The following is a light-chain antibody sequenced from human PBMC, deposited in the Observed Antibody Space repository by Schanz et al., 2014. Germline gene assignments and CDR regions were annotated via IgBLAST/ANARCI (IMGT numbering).Light chain of an antibody. CDR1: QSVRSL. CDR2: GAS. V-gene: IGKV3-20*01. J-gene: IGKJ1*01. Sequence: EIVLTQSPATLSLSPGERATLSCRASQSVRSLLAWYQQKPGQAPRLLIYGASTRATGIPDRFSGSGSGTGSGTDFTLTISRLEPEDFAVYYCQQYGNSPLGTFGQGTEVEIK. CDR3: QQYGNSPLGT.